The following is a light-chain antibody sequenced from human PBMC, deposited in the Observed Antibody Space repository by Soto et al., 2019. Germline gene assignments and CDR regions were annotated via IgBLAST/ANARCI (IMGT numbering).Light chain of an antibody. CDR3: AAWDDSLSGYV. CDR2: EVS. J-gene: IGLJ1*01. CDR1: SSDVGGDKS. V-gene: IGLV2-14*01. Sequence: QSALTQPASVSGSPGQSITITCTGTSSDVGGDKSVSWYQQHPGKAPKVMIYEVSNRPSGVPDRFSGSKSGTSASLAISGLRSEDEADYYCAAWDDSLSGYVFGTGTKLTVL.